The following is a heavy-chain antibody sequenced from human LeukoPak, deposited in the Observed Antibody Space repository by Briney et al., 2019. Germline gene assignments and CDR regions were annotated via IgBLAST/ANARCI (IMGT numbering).Heavy chain of an antibody. CDR2: MNPNSGNT. CDR1: GYTFTSYD. J-gene: IGHJ4*02. V-gene: IGHV1-8*01. D-gene: IGHD3-22*01. Sequence: ASVKVSCKASGYTFTSYDINWVRQATGQGLEWMGWMNPNSGNTGYAQKFQGRVTMTRNTSISTAYMELSSLRSEDTAVYYCARGPLYYYDSSGPIDYWGQGTLVTVSS. CDR3: ARGPLYYYDSSGPIDY.